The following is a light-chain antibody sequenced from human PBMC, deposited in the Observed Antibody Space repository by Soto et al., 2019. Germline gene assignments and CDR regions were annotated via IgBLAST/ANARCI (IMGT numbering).Light chain of an antibody. J-gene: IGKJ5*01. CDR1: QSVSSN. Sequence: EIVMTQSPVTLSVSPGERVTLSCRASQSVSSNLAWYQQKPGQAPSLLIYGAFTRATGIPARFSGTGSGTEFTLTISSLQPDDFATYFCQQYNSYSITFGQGTRLEIK. CDR3: QQYNSYSIT. CDR2: GAF. V-gene: IGKV3-15*01.